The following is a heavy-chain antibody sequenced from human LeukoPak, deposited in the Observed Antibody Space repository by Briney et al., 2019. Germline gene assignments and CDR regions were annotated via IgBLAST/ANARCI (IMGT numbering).Heavy chain of an antibody. CDR1: GFTFSSYA. CDR3: ARDSGAYHFDY. V-gene: IGHV3-23*01. CDR2: ISGSGGST. J-gene: IGHJ4*02. D-gene: IGHD3-10*01. Sequence: PGGSLRLSCAVSGFTFSSYAMSWVRQAPGKGLEWVSAISGSGGSTYYADSVKGRFTISRDNAKNSLYLQMNSLRAEDTALYYCARDSGAYHFDYWGQGTLVTVSS.